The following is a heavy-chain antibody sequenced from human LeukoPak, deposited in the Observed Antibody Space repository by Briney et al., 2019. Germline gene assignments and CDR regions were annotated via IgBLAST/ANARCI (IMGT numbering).Heavy chain of an antibody. CDR1: GYTFTGYY. CDR2: INPNSGGT. J-gene: IGHJ5*02. Sequence: GASVKVSCKASGYTFTGYYMHWVRQAPGQGLEWMGWINPNSGGTNYAQKFQGRVTMTRDTSISTAYMELSRLRSDDTAVYYCAREVGYCSSTSCYCWFDPWGQGTLVTVSS. D-gene: IGHD2-2*01. V-gene: IGHV1-2*02. CDR3: AREVGYCSSTSCYCWFDP.